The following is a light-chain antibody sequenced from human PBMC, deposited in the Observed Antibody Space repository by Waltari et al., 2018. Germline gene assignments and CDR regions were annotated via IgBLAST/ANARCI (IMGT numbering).Light chain of an antibody. CDR3: QKYNSAPA. J-gene: IGKJ4*01. CDR1: QGITNY. Sequence: DIQMTQSPSSFSASVGDRVTITCRASQGITNYLAWYQQKPGKVPKLLLYAASTLQSGVPSRFSGSGSGTDFTLTIRSLQPEDVATYYCQKYNSAPAFGGGTKVEIK. CDR2: AAS. V-gene: IGKV1-27*01.